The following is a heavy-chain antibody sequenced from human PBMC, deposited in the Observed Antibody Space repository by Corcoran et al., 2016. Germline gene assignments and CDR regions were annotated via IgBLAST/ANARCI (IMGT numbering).Heavy chain of an antibody. D-gene: IGHD3-22*01. CDR3: ARAGRYYYDSSGYGDAYGMDV. CDR2: INPNSGGT. Sequence: QVQLVQSGAEVKKPGASVKVSCKASGYTFTGYYMHWVRQAPGQGLEWMGWINPNSGGTNYAQKFQGWVTMTRDTSISTAYMELSRLRSDETAVYYCARAGRYYYDSSGYGDAYGMDVRGQGTTVTVSS. J-gene: IGHJ6*02. CDR1: GYTFTGYY. V-gene: IGHV1-2*04.